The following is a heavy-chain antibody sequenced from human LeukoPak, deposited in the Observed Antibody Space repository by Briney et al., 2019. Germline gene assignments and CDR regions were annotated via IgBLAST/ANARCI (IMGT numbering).Heavy chain of an antibody. Sequence: GGSLRLSCAASGFTFSHYTMNWVRQGPGKGLECISSISSGSTYIYYADSVKGRSTISRDNAKNSLFLQMDRLRAEDTAVYYCARFSTTYYFDHWGQGTLAAASS. V-gene: IGHV3-21*01. CDR1: GFTFSHYT. CDR2: ISSGSTYI. D-gene: IGHD1-26*01. CDR3: ARFSTTYYFDH. J-gene: IGHJ4*02.